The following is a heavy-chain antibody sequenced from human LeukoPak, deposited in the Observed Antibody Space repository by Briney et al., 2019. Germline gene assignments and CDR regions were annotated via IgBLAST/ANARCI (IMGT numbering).Heavy chain of an antibody. J-gene: IGHJ5*02. Sequence: ASVKVSCKASGGTFSSYTISWVRQAPGQGLEWMGRIIPILGIANYAQKFQSRVTITADKSTSTAYMELSSLRSEDTAVYYCARYYDFWSGSPDNWFDPWGQGTLVTVSS. CDR2: IIPILGIA. CDR1: GGTFSSYT. D-gene: IGHD3-3*01. CDR3: ARYYDFWSGSPDNWFDP. V-gene: IGHV1-69*02.